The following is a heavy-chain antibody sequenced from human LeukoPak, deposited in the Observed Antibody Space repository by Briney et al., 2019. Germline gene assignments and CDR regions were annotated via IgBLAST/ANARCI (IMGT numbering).Heavy chain of an antibody. CDR2: INLSGFIT. CDR3: ARGSLKVARHFGSPGPMDV. V-gene: IGHV1-46*01. J-gene: IGHJ6*02. D-gene: IGHD2-15*01. Sequence: GASVKVSCKASGETFTNYYMHWVRQAPGQGLEWMGIINLSGFITTYAQKFQGRVTMTRDTSTSTLYMELRSLRSGDTAIYYCARGSLKVARHFGSPGPMDVWGQGTTVTVSS. CDR1: GETFTNYY.